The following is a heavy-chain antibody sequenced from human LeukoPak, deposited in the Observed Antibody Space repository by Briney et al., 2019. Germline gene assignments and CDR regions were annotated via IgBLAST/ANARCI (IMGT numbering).Heavy chain of an antibody. CDR1: GYTFTGYY. CDR3: ARDRFPGSVYYYRRFNP. CDR2: INPNSGGT. J-gene: IGHJ5*02. D-gene: IGHD3-22*01. Sequence: ASVKVSCKASGYTFTGYYMHWVRQAPGQGLEWMGWINPNSGGTNYAQKFQGRVTMTRDTSISTAYMELSRLRSDDTAVYYCARDRFPGSVYYYRRFNPGGRGPLVTVSS. V-gene: IGHV1-2*02.